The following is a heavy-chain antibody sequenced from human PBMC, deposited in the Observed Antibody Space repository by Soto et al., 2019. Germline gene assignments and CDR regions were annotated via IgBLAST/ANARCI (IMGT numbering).Heavy chain of an antibody. CDR1: CGSIISSNW. CDR2: IYHSGST. V-gene: IGHV4-4*02. Sequence: PSETLSLTCAFSCGSIISSNWWSWVRQPPGKGLEWIGEIYHSGSTNYNPSLKSRVTISVDKSKNQFSLKLSSVTAADTAVYYCARVLRGYYDSSGLGSAFDIWGQGTMVTVSS. CDR3: ARVLRGYYDSSGLGSAFDI. J-gene: IGHJ3*02. D-gene: IGHD3-22*01.